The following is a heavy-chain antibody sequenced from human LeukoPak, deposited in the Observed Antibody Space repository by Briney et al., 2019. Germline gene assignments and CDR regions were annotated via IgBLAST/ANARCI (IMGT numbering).Heavy chain of an antibody. Sequence: PSETLSLTRPVSGYSISSGYYWGWIRQPPGKGLEWIGSIYHSGSTYYNPSLKSRVNISVDTSKNQFSLKLSSVTGADTAVYYCARVRYSSGWYGSDYWGQGTLVTVSS. CDR2: IYHSGST. J-gene: IGHJ4*02. D-gene: IGHD6-19*01. CDR1: GYSISSGYY. V-gene: IGHV4-38-2*02. CDR3: ARVRYSSGWYGSDY.